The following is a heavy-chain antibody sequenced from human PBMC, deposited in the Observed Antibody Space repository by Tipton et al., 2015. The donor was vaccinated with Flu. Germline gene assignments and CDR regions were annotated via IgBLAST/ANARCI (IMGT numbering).Heavy chain of an antibody. D-gene: IGHD1-1*01. Sequence: SLRLSCVASGFTFSNYGLHWVHQAPGKRLEWVALIRHYVTNTYYVDSVRGRFTISRDNSKNTVYLQMNNLRGEDTAVYYCAKDNDPSNVPHYWGQGTLVTVSS. CDR3: AKDNDPSNVPHY. CDR2: IRHYVTNT. CDR1: GFTFSNYG. V-gene: IGHV3-30*02. J-gene: IGHJ4*02.